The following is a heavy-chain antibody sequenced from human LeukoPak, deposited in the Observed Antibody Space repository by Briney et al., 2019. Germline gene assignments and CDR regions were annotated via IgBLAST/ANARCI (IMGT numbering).Heavy chain of an antibody. Sequence: GGSLRLSCAASGFTFSSYAMHWVRQAPGKGLEWVAVISYDGSNKYYADSVKGRFTISRDNSKNTLYLQMNSLRAEDTAVYYCARDRCRYYGSGCLGSFDYWGQGTLVTVSS. D-gene: IGHD3-10*01. CDR2: ISYDGSNK. V-gene: IGHV3-30-3*01. CDR3: ARDRCRYYGSGCLGSFDY. J-gene: IGHJ4*02. CDR1: GFTFSSYA.